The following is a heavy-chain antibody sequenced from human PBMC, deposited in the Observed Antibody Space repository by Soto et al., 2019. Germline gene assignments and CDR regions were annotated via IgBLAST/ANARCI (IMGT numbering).Heavy chain of an antibody. J-gene: IGHJ4*02. CDR3: AGGYCGGDCYSDFDY. CDR2: IYYSGST. Sequence: SETLSLTCTVSGGSVSSGSYYWSWIRQPPGKGLEWIGYIYYSGSTNYNTSLKSRVTISVDTSKNQFSLKLSSVTAADTAVYYCAGGYCGGDCYSDFDYWGQGTLVTVSS. V-gene: IGHV4-61*01. CDR1: GGSVSSGSYY. D-gene: IGHD2-21*02.